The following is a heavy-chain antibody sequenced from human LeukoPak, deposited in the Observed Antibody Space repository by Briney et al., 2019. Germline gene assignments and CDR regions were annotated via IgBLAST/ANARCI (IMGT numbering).Heavy chain of an antibody. CDR2: IYSGGST. CDR1: GFTVSSNY. Sequence: GGSLRLSCAASGFTVSSNYMSWVRQAPGKGLEGVSVIYSGGSTYYADSVKGRFTISRDNSKNTLYLQMNSLRAEDTAVYYCAGEGSGTYYMDVWGKGTTVTISS. J-gene: IGHJ6*03. CDR3: AGEGSGTYYMDV. V-gene: IGHV3-53*01. D-gene: IGHD1-14*01.